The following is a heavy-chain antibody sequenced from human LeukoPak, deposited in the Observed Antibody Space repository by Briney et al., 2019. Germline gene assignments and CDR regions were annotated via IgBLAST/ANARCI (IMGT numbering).Heavy chain of an antibody. Sequence: SETLSLTCTVSGGSISSYYWSWIRQPAGKGLEWIGRIYTSGSTNYNPSLKSRVTMSVDTSKNQFSLKLSSVTAADTAVYYCARVIQGLSRKQENWFDPWGQGTLVTVSS. J-gene: IGHJ5*02. D-gene: IGHD4/OR15-4a*01. CDR1: GGSISSYY. CDR2: IYTSGST. V-gene: IGHV4-4*07. CDR3: ARVIQGLSRKQENWFDP.